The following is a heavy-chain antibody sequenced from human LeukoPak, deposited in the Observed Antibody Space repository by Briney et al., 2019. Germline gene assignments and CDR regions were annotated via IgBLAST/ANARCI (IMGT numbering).Heavy chain of an antibody. V-gene: IGHV3-15*01. D-gene: IGHD6-13*01. J-gene: IGHJ4*02. Sequence: PGGSLRLSCAASGFTFSNAWMSWVRQAPGKGLEWVGRIKSKTDGGTTDYAAPVKGRFTISRDNSKNTLYLQMNSLRAEDTAVYYCAKEGYGSTWNADFDYWGQGTLVIVSS. CDR2: IKSKTDGGTT. CDR3: AKEGYGSTWNADFDY. CDR1: GFTFSNAW.